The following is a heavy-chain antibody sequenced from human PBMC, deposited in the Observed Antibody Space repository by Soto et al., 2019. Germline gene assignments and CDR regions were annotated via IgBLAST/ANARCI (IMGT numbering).Heavy chain of an antibody. Sequence: PGESLKISCKGSGYSFTSYWISWVRQMPGKGLEWMGRIDPSDSYTNYSPSFQGHVTISADKSISTAYLQWSSLKASDTAMYYCARQGLVVGATTAGAYYYGMHVWGQGTTVTASS. J-gene: IGHJ6*02. CDR2: IDPSDSYT. CDR3: ARQGLVVGATTAGAYYYGMHV. CDR1: GYSFTSYW. D-gene: IGHD1-26*01. V-gene: IGHV5-10-1*01.